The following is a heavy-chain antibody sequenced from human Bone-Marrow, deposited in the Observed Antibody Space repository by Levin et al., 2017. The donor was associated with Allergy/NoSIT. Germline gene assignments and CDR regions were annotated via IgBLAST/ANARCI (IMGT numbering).Heavy chain of an antibody. J-gene: IGHJ3*02. CDR3: ARDRTVAGTGGDAFDI. V-gene: IGHV4-4*02. CDR2: IYHSGST. D-gene: IGHD6-19*01. Sequence: GSLRLSCAVSGGSISSSNWWSWVRQPPGKGLEWIGEIYHSGSTNYNPSLKSRVTISVDKSKNQFSLKLSSVTAADTAVYYCARDRTVAGTGGDAFDIWGQGTMVTVSS. CDR1: GGSISSSNW.